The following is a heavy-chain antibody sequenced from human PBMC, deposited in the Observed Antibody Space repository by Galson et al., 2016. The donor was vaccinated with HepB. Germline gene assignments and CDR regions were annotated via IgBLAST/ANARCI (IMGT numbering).Heavy chain of an antibody. V-gene: IGHV3-23*01. J-gene: IGHJ6*02. CDR2: ITGSGGRT. CDR1: GFTFSTYA. CDR3: AKDQIWLLSLTYYYGVDV. D-gene: IGHD2-2*01. Sequence: SLRLSCAASGFTFSTYAMSWVRQTPGKGLEWVSTITGSGGRTYYADSAKGRFTISRDNSKNTLSLQMNSLRAEDTAVYYCAKDQIWLLSLTYYYGVDVWGQGTTVTVSS.